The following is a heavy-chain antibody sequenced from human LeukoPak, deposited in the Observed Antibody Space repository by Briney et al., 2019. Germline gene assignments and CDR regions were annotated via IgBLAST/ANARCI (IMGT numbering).Heavy chain of an antibody. CDR1: GGSLSSGDYC. Sequence: SETLSLTCAISGGSLSSGDYCWSWIRQPPGKGLEWIGYIYCSGNTYYNPSLKSRVTISVDMSKNQFSLKLSSVIAADTAVYYCARGLTRFDPWGRGTLVTVSS. V-gene: IGHV4-30-4*01. J-gene: IGHJ5*02. CDR3: ARGLTRFDP. CDR2: IYCSGNT. D-gene: IGHD6-19*01.